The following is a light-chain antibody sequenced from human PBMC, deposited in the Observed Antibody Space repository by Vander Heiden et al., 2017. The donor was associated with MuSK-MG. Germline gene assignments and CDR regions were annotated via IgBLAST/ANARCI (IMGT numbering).Light chain of an antibody. Sequence: QSVLTQPPSASGTPGQGVTISCSGSSSNLGSNTVYWYQHLPGRAPKLLIYRNDQRPSGVPDRFSGSKSGTSASLAISGLQAEDEADYFCAAWDDTLNGLVFGGGSKLTVL. CDR1: SSNLGSNT. CDR3: AAWDDTLNGLV. V-gene: IGLV1-44*01. CDR2: RND. J-gene: IGLJ2*01.